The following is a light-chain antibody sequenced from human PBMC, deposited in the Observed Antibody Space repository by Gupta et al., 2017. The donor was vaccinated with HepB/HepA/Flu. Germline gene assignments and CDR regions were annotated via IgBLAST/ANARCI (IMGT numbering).Light chain of an antibody. CDR1: QSVLYSSNNKNY. J-gene: IGKJ1*01. CDR3: QQYYSNPWK. CDR2: WAS. Sequence: DIVMTQSPDSLAVSLGERATINCKSSQSVLYSSNNKNYLAWYQQKPGQPPKLLIYWASTRESGVTDRFSGSGSGTDCTVTISSLQAEDVAVYYCQQYYSNPWKFGQGTKVEIK. V-gene: IGKV4-1*01.